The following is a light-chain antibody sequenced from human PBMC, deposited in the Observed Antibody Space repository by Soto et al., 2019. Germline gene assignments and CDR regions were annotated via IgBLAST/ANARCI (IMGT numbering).Light chain of an antibody. CDR2: GNI. Sequence: QLVLTQPPSVSGAPGQRVTISCTGSNSNIGAGYDVNWYQQLPGTAPKLLIYGNINRPSGVPDRFSGSKSGTSASLAISGLQAEDEADYYCQSHDSSLSGSIFGGGTKLTVL. J-gene: IGLJ2*01. V-gene: IGLV1-40*01. CDR3: QSHDSSLSGSI. CDR1: NSNIGAGYD.